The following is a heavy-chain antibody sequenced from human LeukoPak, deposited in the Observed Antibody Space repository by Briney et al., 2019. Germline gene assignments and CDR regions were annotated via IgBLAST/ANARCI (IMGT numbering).Heavy chain of an antibody. Sequence: GGSLRLSCAASGFTFSNSAMSWVRQAPGKGLEWVSTLSGSGITTYYADSVKGRFATSRDDSRNTLYLQMNSLRAEDTAVYYCARLVGVSPLDYWGQGTPVTVSS. J-gene: IGHJ4*02. CDR3: ARLVGVSPLDY. CDR2: LSGSGITT. CDR1: GFTFSNSA. V-gene: IGHV3-23*01. D-gene: IGHD3-16*01.